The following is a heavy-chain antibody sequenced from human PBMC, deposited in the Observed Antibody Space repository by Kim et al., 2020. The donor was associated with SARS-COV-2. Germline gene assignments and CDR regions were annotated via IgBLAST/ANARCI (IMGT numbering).Heavy chain of an antibody. CDR1: GGSFSGYY. J-gene: IGHJ4*02. D-gene: IGHD3-10*01. Sequence: SETLSLTCAVYGGSFSGYYWSWIRQPPGKGLEWIGEINHSGSTNYNPSLKSRVTISVDTSKNQFSLKLSSVTAADTAVYYCARERGSGAWLLRYFDYWGQGTLVTVSS. CDR3: ARERGSGAWLLRYFDY. V-gene: IGHV4-34*01. CDR2: INHSGST.